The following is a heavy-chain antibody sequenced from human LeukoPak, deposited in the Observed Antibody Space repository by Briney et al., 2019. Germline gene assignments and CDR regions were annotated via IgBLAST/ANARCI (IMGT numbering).Heavy chain of an antibody. CDR3: AGDGDCSLTGCYYMDV. Sequence: GGSLRLSCAASGFTFSSYSMNWVRQAPGKGLEWVSSISSSSSYIYYADSVKGRFTISRDNAKNSLYLQMNSLRAEDTAVYYCAGDGDCSLTGCYYMDVWGEGTTVTVSS. CDR2: ISSSSSYI. D-gene: IGHD2-2*03. CDR1: GFTFSSYS. J-gene: IGHJ6*03. V-gene: IGHV3-21*01.